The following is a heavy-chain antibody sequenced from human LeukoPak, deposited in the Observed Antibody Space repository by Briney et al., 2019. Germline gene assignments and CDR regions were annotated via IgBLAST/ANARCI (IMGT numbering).Heavy chain of an antibody. CDR2: IYSSGST. Sequence: GGSLRLSCAASGFTFSSYWMHWVRQAPGKGLEWVSVIYSSGSTYYADSVKGRFTISRDNSKNTLYLQMNSLRAEDTAVYYCARDDIGSGYYRRYFQNWGQGTLVTVSS. V-gene: IGHV3-66*01. CDR3: ARDDIGSGYYRRYFQN. J-gene: IGHJ1*01. D-gene: IGHD3-3*01. CDR1: GFTFSSYW.